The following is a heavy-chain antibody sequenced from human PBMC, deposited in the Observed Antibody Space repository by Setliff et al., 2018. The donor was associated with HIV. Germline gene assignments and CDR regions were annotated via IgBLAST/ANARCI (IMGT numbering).Heavy chain of an antibody. CDR3: ARQDHSSVNTGSLYAFDV. V-gene: IGHV1-2*06. CDR1: GYTFTAYY. J-gene: IGHJ3*01. CDR2: IEPSSGST. D-gene: IGHD2-8*02. Sequence: GASVKVSCKASGYTFTAYYIHWVRQAPGHELQLMGRIEPSSGSTNYIQKFQGRVTITRDTSIYTVYMELTGLTSDDTAVYYCARQDHSSVNTGSLYAFDVWGQGTMVTVSS.